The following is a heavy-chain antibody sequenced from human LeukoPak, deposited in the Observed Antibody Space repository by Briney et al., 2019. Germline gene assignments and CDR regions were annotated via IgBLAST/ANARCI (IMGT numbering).Heavy chain of an antibody. D-gene: IGHD1-26*01. J-gene: IGHJ2*01. V-gene: IGHV3-23*01. Sequence: GGSLRLSCAASGFTFDTTDMTWVRQAPGKGPEWLSCISGTGDRTYYADSVRGRFTISRDNSKNMLYLQMTSLRVEDTATYYCVKNSGIWSFWGRGTLAAVSS. CDR3: VKNSGIWSF. CDR1: GFTFDTTD. CDR2: ISGTGDRT.